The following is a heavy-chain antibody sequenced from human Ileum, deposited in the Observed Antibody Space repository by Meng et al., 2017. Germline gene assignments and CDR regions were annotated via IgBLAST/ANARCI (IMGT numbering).Heavy chain of an antibody. CDR2: IFHTGST. Sequence: QVALQESGPGLVEPSGTLSLTCVVSGDSMSSSNWWNWVRQPPGKGLEWIGEIFHTGSTNYNPSLKSRVTISADKSKNQFSLNLSSVTAADTAVYYCATNKNKKIDYWGQGTLVTVSS. CDR1: GDSMSSSNW. V-gene: IGHV4-4*02. J-gene: IGHJ4*02. D-gene: IGHD2/OR15-2a*01. CDR3: ATNKNKKIDY.